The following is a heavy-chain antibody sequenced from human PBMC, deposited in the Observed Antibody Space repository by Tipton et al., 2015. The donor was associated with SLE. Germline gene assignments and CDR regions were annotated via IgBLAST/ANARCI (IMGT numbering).Heavy chain of an antibody. CDR1: GGSISSSSYY. CDR2: INHSGST. V-gene: IGHV4-39*07. CDR3: ARDPTIQLWFPWYFDY. Sequence: TLSLTCTVSGGSISSSSYYWSWIRQPPGKGLEWIGEINHSGSTNYNPSLKSRVTTSVDTSKNQFSLKLSSVTAADTAVYYCARDPTIQLWFPWYFDYWGQGTLVTVSS. D-gene: IGHD5-18*01. J-gene: IGHJ4*02.